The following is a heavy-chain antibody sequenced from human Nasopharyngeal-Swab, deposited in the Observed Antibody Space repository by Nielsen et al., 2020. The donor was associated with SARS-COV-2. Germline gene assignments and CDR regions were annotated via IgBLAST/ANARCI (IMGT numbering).Heavy chain of an antibody. D-gene: IGHD6-6*01. CDR3: ARRAARYYYGMDV. Sequence: GSLRLCCTVSGGSISSYYWSWIRQPPGKGLERIGYIYYSGSTNYNPSLKSRVTISVDTSKNQFSLKLSSVTAADTAVYYCARRAARYYYGMDVWGQGTTVTVSS. CDR2: IYYSGST. V-gene: IGHV4-59*01. CDR1: GGSISSYY. J-gene: IGHJ6*02.